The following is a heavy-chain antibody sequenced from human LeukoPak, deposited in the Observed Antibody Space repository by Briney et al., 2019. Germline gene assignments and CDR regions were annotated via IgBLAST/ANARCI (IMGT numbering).Heavy chain of an antibody. V-gene: IGHV4-31*03. J-gene: IGHJ4*02. D-gene: IGHD6-6*01. CDR3: ATYSSSSGVFDY. Sequence: SETLSLTCTVSGGSIISGGYYWSWIRQHPGKGLEWIAYISYSGSTYYNPSLKSRVTISVDTSKNQFSLKLSSVTAADTAVYYCATYSSSSGVFDYWGQGTLVTVSS. CDR1: GGSIISGGYY. CDR2: ISYSGST.